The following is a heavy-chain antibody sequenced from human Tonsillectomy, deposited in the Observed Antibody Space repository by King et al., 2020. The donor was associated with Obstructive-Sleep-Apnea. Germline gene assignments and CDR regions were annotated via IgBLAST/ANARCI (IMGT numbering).Heavy chain of an antibody. J-gene: IGHJ5*02. Sequence: VQLQQWGAGLLKPSETLSLTCAVFGGSFSDYYWSWIRQPPGRGLEWIGEINHSGTTNCNSSLKCRVTISIDTSKNQFSLKLTSVTAAETAVYYCARGSGAAAVNWFDPWGQGTLVTVSS. CDR2: INHSGTT. CDR1: GGSFSDYY. CDR3: ARGSGAAAVNWFDP. D-gene: IGHD6-13*01. V-gene: IGHV4-34*01.